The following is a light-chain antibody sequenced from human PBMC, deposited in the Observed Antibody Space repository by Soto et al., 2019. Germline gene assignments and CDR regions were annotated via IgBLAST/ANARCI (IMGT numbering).Light chain of an antibody. Sequence: EIVLTQSPATLSLSHGERATLSCRASQSVSRYLAWYQQKPGQAPRLLIYDASNRATGIPARFSGSGSGTDFTLTVSSLEPEDFAVYYCQQRGNWPPTFGQGTKVDIK. CDR1: QSVSRY. V-gene: IGKV3-11*01. CDR3: QQRGNWPPT. J-gene: IGKJ1*01. CDR2: DAS.